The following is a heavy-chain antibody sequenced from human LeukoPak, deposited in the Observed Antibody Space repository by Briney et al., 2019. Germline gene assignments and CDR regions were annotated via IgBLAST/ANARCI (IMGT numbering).Heavy chain of an antibody. Sequence: SQTLSLTCTVSGGSISSGSYYWSWIRQPAGKGLEWIGRIYTSGGTNYNPSLKSRVTISVDTSKNQLSLKLRSVTAADTAVYYCARGDFGATGAFDIWGQGTMVTVSS. CDR1: GGSISSGSYY. V-gene: IGHV4-61*02. CDR2: IYTSGGT. J-gene: IGHJ3*02. CDR3: ARGDFGATGAFDI. D-gene: IGHD3/OR15-3a*01.